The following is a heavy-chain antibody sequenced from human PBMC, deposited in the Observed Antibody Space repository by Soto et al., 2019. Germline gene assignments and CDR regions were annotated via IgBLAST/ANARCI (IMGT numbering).Heavy chain of an antibody. CDR3: ARGTVTSGRWFGP. CDR1: ASTFTGYT. J-gene: IGHJ5*02. D-gene: IGHD4-17*01. V-gene: IGHV1-18*04. Sequence: QVHLVQSGTEVKEPGASVKVSCKASASTFTGYTINWVRQAPGQGLEWMGWISTFNGNTKYAGNFEDRVTMTTNTSTTTAYRELTSRTFDDTAVYFCARGTVTSGRWFGPWGQGTLVSVSS. CDR2: ISTFNGNT.